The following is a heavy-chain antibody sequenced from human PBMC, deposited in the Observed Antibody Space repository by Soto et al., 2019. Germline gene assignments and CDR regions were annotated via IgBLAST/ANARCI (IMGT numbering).Heavy chain of an antibody. V-gene: IGHV3-7*01. CDR3: AKAVGRRWSQDYYYGMDV. D-gene: IGHD2-15*01. CDR2: IKWDASEK. Sequence: PGGSLRLSCAASGFTFGSYWMSWVRQAPGKGLEWLATIKWDASEKKYVDSVKGRFTMSRDNAKNSLYLQMDSLRAEDTAVYYCAKAVGRRWSQDYYYGMDVWGQGTTVTVSS. CDR1: GFTFGSYW. J-gene: IGHJ6*02.